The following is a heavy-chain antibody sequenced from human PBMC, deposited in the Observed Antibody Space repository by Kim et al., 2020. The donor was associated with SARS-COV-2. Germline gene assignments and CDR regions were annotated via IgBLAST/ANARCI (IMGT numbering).Heavy chain of an antibody. D-gene: IGHD3-22*01. CDR2: INHSGST. CDR3: ARGRRYYYDSSGYPGHYDY. Sequence: SETLSLTCAVYGGSFSGYYWCWNRQRPGKGLEWIGEINHSGSTNYNPYLKSRVNISVDTSKNQFSLKLSSVTAADTAVYYCARGRRYYYDSSGYPGHYDYRCHGARVSVS. V-gene: IGHV4-34*01. CDR1: GGSFSGYY. J-gene: IGHJ4*01.